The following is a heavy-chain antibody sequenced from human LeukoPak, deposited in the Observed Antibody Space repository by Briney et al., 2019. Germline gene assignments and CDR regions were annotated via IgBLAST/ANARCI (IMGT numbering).Heavy chain of an antibody. CDR1: GFTFSSYW. CDR2: ISYDGSNK. V-gene: IGHV3-30*03. J-gene: IGHJ4*02. Sequence: GGSLRLSCAASGFTFSSYWMHWVRQAPGKGLEWVAVISYDGSNKYYADSVKGRFTISRDNSKNTLYLQMNSLRAEDTAVYYCSVTTFDYWGQGTLVTVSS. CDR3: SVTTFDY. D-gene: IGHD4-17*01.